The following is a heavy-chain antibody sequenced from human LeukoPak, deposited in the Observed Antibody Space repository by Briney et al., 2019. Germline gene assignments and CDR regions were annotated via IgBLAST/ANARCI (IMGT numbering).Heavy chain of an antibody. D-gene: IGHD3-22*01. CDR1: GGSISSTSCY. CDR2: IYYSGST. Sequence: PSETLSLTCTVSGGSISSTSCYWGWIRQPPGKGLEWIGSIYYSGSTYYTPSLKSRVTISVDTSKNQFSLKLSSVTAADTALYCCARRYYDSSGYSSFDFWGQGTLVTVSS. J-gene: IGHJ4*02. CDR3: ARRYYDSSGYSSFDF. V-gene: IGHV4-39*07.